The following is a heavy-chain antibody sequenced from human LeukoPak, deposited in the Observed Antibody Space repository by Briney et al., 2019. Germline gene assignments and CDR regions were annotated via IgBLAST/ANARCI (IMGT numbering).Heavy chain of an antibody. D-gene: IGHD6-13*01. CDR1: GYTFTSYD. CDR2: MNPNSGNT. Sequence: ASVKVSCKASGYTFTSYDINWVRQATGQGLEWMGWMNPNSGNTGYAQEFQGRVTMTRNTSISTAYMELRSLRSEDTAVYYCARGTKWQQLERGFDYWGQGTLVTVSS. CDR3: ARGTKWQQLERGFDY. V-gene: IGHV1-8*01. J-gene: IGHJ4*02.